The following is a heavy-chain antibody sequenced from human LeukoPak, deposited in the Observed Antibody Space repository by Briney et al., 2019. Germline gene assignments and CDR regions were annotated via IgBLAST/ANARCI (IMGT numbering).Heavy chain of an antibody. CDR1: GYSISSCYY. CDR2: ISPSGST. J-gene: IGHJ4*02. D-gene: IGHD6-13*01. Sequence: SETLSLTCAVSGYSISSCYYWGWIRQPPGRGLEWIGSISPSGSTFYNPSLKSRVTISVDTSKNQFSLKLRSVTAADTAVYYCALSPLGAAGTWSGLFDYWGQGTLVTVSS. V-gene: IGHV4-38-2*01. CDR3: ALSPLGAAGTWSGLFDY.